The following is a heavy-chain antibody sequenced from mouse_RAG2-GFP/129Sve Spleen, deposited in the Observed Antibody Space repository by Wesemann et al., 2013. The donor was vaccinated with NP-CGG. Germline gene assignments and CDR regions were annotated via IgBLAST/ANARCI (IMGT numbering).Heavy chain of an antibody. D-gene: IGHD2-4*01. CDR2: IDPETGGT. J-gene: IGHJ2*01. CDR1: GYTFTDYE. V-gene: IGHV1-15*01. Sequence: RNGASVTLSCKASGYTFTDYEMHWVKQTPVHGLEWIGAIDPETGGTAYNQKFKGKATLTADKSSSTAYMELRSLTSEDSAVYYCTRGTMTTTGFDYWGQGTTLTVSS. CDR3: TRGTMTTTGFDY.